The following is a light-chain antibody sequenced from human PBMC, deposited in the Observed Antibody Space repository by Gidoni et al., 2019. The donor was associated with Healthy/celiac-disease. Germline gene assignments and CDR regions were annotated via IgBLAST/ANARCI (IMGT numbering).Light chain of an antibody. J-gene: IGKJ1*01. Sequence: IVLTQSPGTLSLSPGERATLSCRASQSVSSSYLAWYQQKPGQAPRLLIYGASSRATGIPDRFSGSGSGTDFTLTIGRLEPEDFAVYYCQQYGSSPWTFGQGTKVEIK. CDR2: GAS. CDR3: QQYGSSPWT. V-gene: IGKV3-20*01. CDR1: QSVSSSY.